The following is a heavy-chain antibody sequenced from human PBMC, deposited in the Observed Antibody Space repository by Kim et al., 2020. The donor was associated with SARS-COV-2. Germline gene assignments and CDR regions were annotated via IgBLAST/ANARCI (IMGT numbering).Heavy chain of an antibody. CDR2: ISSSGSTI. J-gene: IGHJ5*02. CDR1: GFTFSSYE. CDR3: ARDDYVWGSYRYGSYNWFDP. D-gene: IGHD3-16*02. V-gene: IGHV3-48*03. Sequence: GGSLRLSCAASGFTFSSYEMNWVRQAPGKGLEWVSYISSSGSTIYYADSVKGRFTISRDNAKNSLYLQMNSLRAEDTAVYYCARDDYVWGSYRYGSYNWFDPCGQGTLVTVSS.